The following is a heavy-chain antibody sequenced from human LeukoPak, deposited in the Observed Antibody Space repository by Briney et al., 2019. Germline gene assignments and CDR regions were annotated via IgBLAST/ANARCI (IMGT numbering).Heavy chain of an antibody. V-gene: IGHV4-31*03. D-gene: IGHD3-16*02. J-gene: IGHJ5*02. Sequence: SETLSLTCTVSGGSISSGGYYWSWIRQHPGKGLEWIGYIYYSGSTYYNTSLKSRVTISVDTSKNQFSLKLSSVTAADTAVYYCAREAGGYDYVWGGYRLNWFDPWGQGTLVTVSS. CDR2: IYYSGST. CDR1: GGSISSGGYY. CDR3: AREAGGYDYVWGGYRLNWFDP.